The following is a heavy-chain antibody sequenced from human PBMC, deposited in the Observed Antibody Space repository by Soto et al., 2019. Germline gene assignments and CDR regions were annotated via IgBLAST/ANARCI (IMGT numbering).Heavy chain of an antibody. V-gene: IGHV1-18*01. Sequence: QVQLVQSGAEVKKPGASVKVSCKTSGYTFTRYGISWVRQAPGQGLEWMGWISAYNGNTNYAQKFQGRVTMTTDTFTSTTYMELRSLTCDDTAVFYCAREGYCSSGSCALYSHDYFGMDVWGQGTTVTVSS. D-gene: IGHD2-15*01. CDR3: AREGYCSSGSCALYSHDYFGMDV. J-gene: IGHJ6*02. CDR2: ISAYNGNT. CDR1: GYTFTRYG.